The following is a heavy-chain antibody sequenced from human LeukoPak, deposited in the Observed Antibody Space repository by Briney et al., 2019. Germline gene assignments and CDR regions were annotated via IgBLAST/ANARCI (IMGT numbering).Heavy chain of an antibody. CDR1: GGTFSSYA. CDR3: ARESHVTREDY. J-gene: IGHJ4*02. D-gene: IGHD3-10*01. Sequence: ASVKVSCKASGGTFSSYAISWVRQAPGQGLEWMGWISANDGNTDYPQKLQGRVTMTTDTSTSTAYMELRSLRSDDTAVYYCARESHVTREDYWGQGTLATVSS. CDR2: ISANDGNT. V-gene: IGHV1-18*01.